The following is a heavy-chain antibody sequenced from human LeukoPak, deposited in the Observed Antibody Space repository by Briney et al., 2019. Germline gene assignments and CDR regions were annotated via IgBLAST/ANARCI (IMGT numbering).Heavy chain of an antibody. CDR1: GYTFTSYD. D-gene: IGHD3-10*01. CDR3: ASRGMDYYYMDV. V-gene: IGHV1-8*01. CDR2: MNPNSGNT. J-gene: IGHJ6*03. Sequence: GASVKVSCKASGYTFTSYDINWVRQATGQGLEWMGWMNPNSGNTGYAQKFRGRVTMTRDTSISTAYMELSRLRSDDTAVYYCASRGMDYYYMDVWGKGTTVTVSS.